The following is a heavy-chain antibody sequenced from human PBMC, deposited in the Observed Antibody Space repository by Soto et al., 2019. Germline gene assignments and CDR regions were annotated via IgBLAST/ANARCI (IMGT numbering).Heavy chain of an antibody. CDR2: IDWDDDK. Sequence: SGPTRVNTTQTLTLTCTFAGFSLSTSGICVSWIRQPPGKALEWLARIDWDDDKYYSTSLKTRLTISKDTSKNQVVLTMTNMDPVDTATYYCARITFGGVIAPLDYWGQGTLVTVSS. V-gene: IGHV2-70*11. CDR3: ARITFGGVIAPLDY. CDR1: GFSLSTSGIC. J-gene: IGHJ4*02. D-gene: IGHD3-16*02.